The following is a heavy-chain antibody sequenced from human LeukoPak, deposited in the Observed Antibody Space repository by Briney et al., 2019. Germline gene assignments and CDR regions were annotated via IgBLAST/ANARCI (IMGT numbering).Heavy chain of an antibody. CDR2: INHSGIT. V-gene: IGHV4-34*01. CDR3: AKSLYCGDDCF. J-gene: IGHJ3*01. D-gene: IGHD2-21*02. CDR1: GGSFNYY. Sequence: PSETLSLTCAVYGGSFNYYWSWIRQPPGKGLERIGEINHSGITKYNPSLKSRVSISVDTSKNQFSLRLSSVTAADTAIYYCAKSLYCGDDCFWGPGTMVTVSS.